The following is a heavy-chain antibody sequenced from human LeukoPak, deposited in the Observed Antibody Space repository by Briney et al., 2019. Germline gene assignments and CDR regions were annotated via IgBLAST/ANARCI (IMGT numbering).Heavy chain of an antibody. J-gene: IGHJ4*02. CDR3: ARDIDILPPLDY. Sequence: ASVKVSCKASGYTFTGYYMHWVRQAPGQVLEWMGWINPNSGGTNYAQKFQGRVTMTRDTSISTAYMELSRLRSDDTAVYCCARDIDILPPLDYWGQGTLVTVSS. CDR2: INPNSGGT. D-gene: IGHD3-9*01. V-gene: IGHV1-2*02. CDR1: GYTFTGYY.